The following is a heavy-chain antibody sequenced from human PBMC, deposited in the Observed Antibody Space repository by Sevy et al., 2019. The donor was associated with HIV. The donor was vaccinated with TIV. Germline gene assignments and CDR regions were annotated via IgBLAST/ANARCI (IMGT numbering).Heavy chain of an antibody. Sequence: SETLSLTCAVSGVSVTSDTYYWSWIRQPSGKRQEWIGYVYHTGSTNYSPSFKSRVTISIDTSKNQFSLRLFSVAAADTAMYYCAREPYFFDKSGYFWDYWGQGILVTVSS. J-gene: IGHJ4*02. CDR3: AREPYFFDKSGYFWDY. CDR2: VYHTGST. D-gene: IGHD3-22*01. V-gene: IGHV4-61*01. CDR1: GVSVTSDTYY.